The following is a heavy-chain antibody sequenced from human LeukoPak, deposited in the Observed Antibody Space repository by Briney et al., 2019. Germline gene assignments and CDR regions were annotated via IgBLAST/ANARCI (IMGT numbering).Heavy chain of an antibody. CDR3: AGRTYYYDSSGYGREGFDY. J-gene: IGHJ4*02. V-gene: IGHV4-34*01. Sequence: SETLSLTCAVYGGSFSGYYWSWVRHPPGKGLEGSGEINHSGSTNYNPSLKSRVTISVDTSKNQFSPKLSSVTAADTAVYYCAGRTYYYDSSGYGREGFDYWGQGTLVTVSS. CDR2: INHSGST. CDR1: GGSFSGYY. D-gene: IGHD3-22*01.